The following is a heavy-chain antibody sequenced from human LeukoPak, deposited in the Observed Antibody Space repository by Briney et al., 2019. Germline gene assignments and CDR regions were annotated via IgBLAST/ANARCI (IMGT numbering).Heavy chain of an antibody. CDR2: IYYSGST. J-gene: IGHJ5*02. D-gene: IGHD2-15*01. CDR1: GGSISSSSYY. CDR3: AGHMTGSLNWFDP. V-gene: IGHV4-39*01. Sequence: PSETLSLTCTVSGGSISSSSYYWGWIRQPRGKGLEWIGSIYYSGSTYYNPSLKSRVTISVDTSKNQFSLKLSSVTAADTAVYYCAGHMTGSLNWFDPWGQGTLVTVSS.